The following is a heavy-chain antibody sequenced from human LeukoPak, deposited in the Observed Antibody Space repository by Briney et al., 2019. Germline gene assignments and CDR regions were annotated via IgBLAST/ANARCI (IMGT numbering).Heavy chain of an antibody. J-gene: IGHJ4*02. V-gene: IGHV3-53*01. CDR1: GFTVSSNY. CDR2: IYSGGST. CDR3: ARGYYDSSGYHDY. D-gene: IGHD3-22*01. Sequence: GGSLRLSCAASGFTVSSNYMSWVRQAPGKGLEWVSVIYSGGSTYYADSVKGRFTTSRDNSKNSLYLQMSSLRAEDTAVYYCARGYYDSSGYHDYWGQGTLVTVSS.